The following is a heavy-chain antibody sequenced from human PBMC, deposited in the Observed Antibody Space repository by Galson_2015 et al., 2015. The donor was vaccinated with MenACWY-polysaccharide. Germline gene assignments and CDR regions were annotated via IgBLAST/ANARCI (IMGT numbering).Heavy chain of an antibody. CDR3: ARDRGRWEPRSNYFDP. CDR1: GFTFSDYT. Sequence: SLRLSCAASGFTFSDYTLHWLRQAPGKGLEWVAVISYLGNNEYYENSVKGRLTISRDNYTNTLYLQMNSLKTADTAIYYCARDRGRWEPRSNYFDPWGQGTLVTVSS. J-gene: IGHJ5*02. D-gene: IGHD4-11*01. V-gene: IGHV3-30-3*01. CDR2: ISYLGNNE.